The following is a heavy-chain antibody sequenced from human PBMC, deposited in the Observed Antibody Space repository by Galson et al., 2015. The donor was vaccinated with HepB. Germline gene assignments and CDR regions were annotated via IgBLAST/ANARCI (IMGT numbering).Heavy chain of an antibody. V-gene: IGHV3-23*01. Sequence: FLRHSCAASGFTSNNYAMHWVRQAPGKGLEWVSGISGSGASTYYADSVKGRFTISRDNSKNTLSLRMNSLRAEDTAVYYCAKDRWAVGPYYFDYWGHGALLTVSS. J-gene: IGHJ4*01. CDR1: GFTSNNYA. CDR3: AKDRWAVGPYYFDY. CDR2: ISGSGAST. D-gene: IGHD1-26*01.